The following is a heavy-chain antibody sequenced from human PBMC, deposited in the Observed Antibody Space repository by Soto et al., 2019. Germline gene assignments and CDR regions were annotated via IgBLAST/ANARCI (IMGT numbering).Heavy chain of an antibody. CDR2: INTNSGGT. Sequence: GASVKVSCKASGYTFTSYDMNWVRQAPGQGLEWMGWINTNSGGTNYAQKFQGWVTMTRDTSISTAYMELSRLRSDDTAVYYCARGCSSTSCYAHYYGMDVWGQGTTVTVSS. V-gene: IGHV1-2*04. CDR1: GYTFTSYD. J-gene: IGHJ6*02. D-gene: IGHD2-2*01. CDR3: ARGCSSTSCYAHYYGMDV.